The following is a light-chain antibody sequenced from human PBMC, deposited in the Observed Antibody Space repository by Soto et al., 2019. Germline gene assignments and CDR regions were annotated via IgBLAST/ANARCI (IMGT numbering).Light chain of an antibody. CDR2: LGS. Sequence: DIVMTQSPLSLPVTPGEPASISCRSSQSLLHSNGYNYLDWYLQKPGQSRQLLIYLGSNRDSGVPDRFSGSGSGTDFTLKISRVEAEDVGVYYCMQALQTPWTFGQGTKVEIK. CDR3: MQALQTPWT. CDR1: QSLLHSNGYNY. J-gene: IGKJ1*01. V-gene: IGKV2-28*01.